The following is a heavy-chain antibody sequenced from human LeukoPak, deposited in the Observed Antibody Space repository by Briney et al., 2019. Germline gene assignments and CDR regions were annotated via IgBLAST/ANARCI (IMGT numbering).Heavy chain of an antibody. CDR1: RYTLPNYG. V-gene: IGHV1-18*01. CDR3: ARETSDYGDYPLDFDY. CDR2: ISAYNGNT. Sequence: ASVKVSYKPSRYTLPNYGISWVQQAPGQDLEWMEWISAYNGNTNYAQKLQGRVTMPTDTSTSTAYMELRSLRSDDPAVYYCARETSDYGDYPLDFDYWGQGTLVTVSS. D-gene: IGHD4-17*01. J-gene: IGHJ4*02.